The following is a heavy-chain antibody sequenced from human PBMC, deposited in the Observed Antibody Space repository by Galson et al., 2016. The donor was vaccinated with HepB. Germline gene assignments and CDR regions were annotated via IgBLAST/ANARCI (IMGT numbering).Heavy chain of an antibody. CDR1: GYPFIGYH. CDR3: ARDRGYSGYDSWAY. D-gene: IGHD5-12*01. J-gene: IGHJ4*02. CDR2: IIPILGIA. V-gene: IGHV1-69*04. Sequence: SVKVSCKASGYPFIGYHMHWVRQAPGQGPEWMGRIIPILGIANYAQKFQGRVTITADKSTSTAYMELSSLRSEDTAVYYCARDRGYSGYDSWAYWGQGTLVTVSS.